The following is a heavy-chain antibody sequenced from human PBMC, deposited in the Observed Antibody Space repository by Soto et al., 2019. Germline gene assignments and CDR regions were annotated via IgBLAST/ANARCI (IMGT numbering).Heavy chain of an antibody. CDR2: INANTSGA. CDR1: GYTFTDYH. V-gene: IGHV1-2*02. J-gene: IGHJ5*01. Sequence: QVQLVQSGDEVKNPGASVKVSCKPSGYTFTDYHINWVRQAPGQGREFMGWINANTSGAGSEQQFQGRLTVTRDTSIRPFYMELSNMRSDATSDYCGAREGCSHSLTPKINGVDTWVPGTLVTVSS. CDR3: AREGCSHSLTPKINGVDT. D-gene: IGHD2-15*01.